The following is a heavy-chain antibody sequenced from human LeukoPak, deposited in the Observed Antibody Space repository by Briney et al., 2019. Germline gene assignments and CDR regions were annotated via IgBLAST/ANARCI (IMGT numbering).Heavy chain of an antibody. Sequence: GGSLRLSCAASGFTFNNYATNWVRQAPGKGLEWVSVISGSGGTTYYADSVKGRFTISRDSSKNTLYLQMNSLRAEDTAVNYCAKVSGGGLYYDGMDVWGQGTTVTVSS. CDR3: AKVSGGGLYYDGMDV. CDR1: GFTFNNYA. V-gene: IGHV3-23*01. D-gene: IGHD1-14*01. CDR2: ISGSGGTT. J-gene: IGHJ6*02.